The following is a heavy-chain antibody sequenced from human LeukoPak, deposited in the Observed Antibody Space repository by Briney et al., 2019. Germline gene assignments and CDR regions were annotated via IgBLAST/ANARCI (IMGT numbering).Heavy chain of an antibody. V-gene: IGHV3-23*01. J-gene: IGHJ4*02. CDR3: ASTRGDYGDYCFDY. D-gene: IGHD4-17*01. Sequence: GSXRLSXXXXGFTFXSYAMSWVRQAPGKGLEWVSAISGSGGSTYYADSVKGRFTISRDNSKNTLYLQMNSLRAEDTAVYYCASTRGDYGDYCFDYWGQGTLVTVSS. CDR2: ISGSGGST. CDR1: GFTFXSYA.